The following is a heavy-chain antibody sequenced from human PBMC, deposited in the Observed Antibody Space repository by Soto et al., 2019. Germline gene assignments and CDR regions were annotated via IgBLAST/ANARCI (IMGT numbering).Heavy chain of an antibody. D-gene: IGHD3-10*01. CDR2: IYYSGST. V-gene: IGHV4-59*01. J-gene: IGHJ4*02. CDR1: GGSISSYY. CDR3: ARGIPFITMVRGVIRAYFDY. Sequence: QVQLQESGPGLVRPSETLSLTCTVSGGSISSYYWSWIRQPPGKGLEWIGYIYYSGSTNYNPSLKSRGTISVDTSKNQFSLKLSSVTAADTAVYYCARGIPFITMVRGVIRAYFDYWGQGTLVTVSS.